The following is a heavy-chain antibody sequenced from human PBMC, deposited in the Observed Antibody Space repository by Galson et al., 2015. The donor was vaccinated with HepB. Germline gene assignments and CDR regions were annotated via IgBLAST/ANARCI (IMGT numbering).Heavy chain of an antibody. V-gene: IGHV3-48*02. Sequence: SLRLSCAAYGFTLSNYSMNWVRQAPGTGLERLSYITSSPSNIYYADSVKGRFTISRDNAKKSLYLEMTSLRDEDTAVYYCTRKWAFDIWGQGTMVTVS. CDR2: ITSSPSNI. CDR3: TRKWAFDI. J-gene: IGHJ3*02. D-gene: IGHD1-26*01. CDR1: GFTLSNYS.